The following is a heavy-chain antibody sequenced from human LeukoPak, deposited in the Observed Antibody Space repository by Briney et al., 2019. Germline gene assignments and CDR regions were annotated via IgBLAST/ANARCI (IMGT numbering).Heavy chain of an antibody. V-gene: IGHV4-59*01. CDR3: AKGRKDFDTNLGPFDS. CDR2: VHDSAGT. CDR1: GGSINKYY. Sequence: SETLSLTCTVSGGSINKYYWSWIRQSPGKGLEWLGYVHDSAGTIYNPSLKSRVTISVGTSKTQFSLKVTSVTTADTAVYYCAKGRKDFDTNLGPFDSWGQGILVTVPS. J-gene: IGHJ4*02. D-gene: IGHD3-9*01.